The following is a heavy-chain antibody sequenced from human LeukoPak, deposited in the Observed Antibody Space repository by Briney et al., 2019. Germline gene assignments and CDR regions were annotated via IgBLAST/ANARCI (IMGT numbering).Heavy chain of an antibody. CDR1: GYTLSELS. V-gene: IGHV1-24*01. J-gene: IGHJ3*02. CDR2: FDPEDGET. Sequence: ASVKVSCKVSGYTLSELSIHWVRQAPGKGLEWMGGFDPEDGETTYAQKLQGRVTMTEDTSTDTAYMELSSLRSEDTAVYYCATGARITVSRGAGPAAFDIWGQGTMVTVSS. D-gene: IGHD3-10*01. CDR3: ATGARITVSRGAGPAAFDI.